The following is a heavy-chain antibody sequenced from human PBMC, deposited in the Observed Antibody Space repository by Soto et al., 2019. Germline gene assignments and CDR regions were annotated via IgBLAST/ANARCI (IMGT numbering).Heavy chain of an antibody. CDR3: ARSGYDKLPYRYNWFAP. V-gene: IGHV1-69*13. D-gene: IGHD5-12*01. Sequence: GASVKVSCKASGGTFSSYAISWVRQAPGQGLEWMGGIIPIFGTANYAQKFQGRVTITADESTSTAYMELSSLRSEDTAVYYCARSGYDKLPYRYNWFAPWGQGTLVTVSS. J-gene: IGHJ5*02. CDR1: GGTFSSYA. CDR2: IIPIFGTA.